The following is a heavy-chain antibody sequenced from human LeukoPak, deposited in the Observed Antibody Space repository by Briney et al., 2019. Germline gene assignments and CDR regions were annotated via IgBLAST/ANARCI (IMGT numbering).Heavy chain of an antibody. CDR1: GFTVSSIH. J-gene: IGHJ4*02. CDR2: TYTGGNS. CDR3: ARDFRRYSYGPIDY. Sequence: GGSLKLSCAASGFTVSSIHMVWVRQAPGKGLEWVSVTYTGGNSYYADSVKGRFTISRDNSKDTLHLQMDSLRVEDTAVYFCARDFRRYSYGPIDYWGQGTLVTVSS. V-gene: IGHV3-53*01. D-gene: IGHD5-18*01.